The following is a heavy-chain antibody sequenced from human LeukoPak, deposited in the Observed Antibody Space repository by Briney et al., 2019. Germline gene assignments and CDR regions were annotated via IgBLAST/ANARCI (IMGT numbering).Heavy chain of an antibody. D-gene: IGHD5-18*01. V-gene: IGHV4-38-2*02. J-gene: IGHJ4*02. Sequence: SETLSLTCTVSGYSISSDYYWGWIRQPPGKGLEWIGNISHNGNTYYNPSLKSRVTMSIDTSKKQFSLKLRTATAADTAVYYCARIEDVTRGYNHAYYFDYWGQGTLVTVSS. CDR3: ARIEDVTRGYNHAYYFDY. CDR1: GYSISSDYY. CDR2: ISHNGNT.